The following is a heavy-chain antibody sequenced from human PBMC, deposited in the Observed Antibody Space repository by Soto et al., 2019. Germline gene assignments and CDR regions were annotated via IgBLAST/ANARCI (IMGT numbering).Heavy chain of an antibody. CDR2: ISGSGGST. J-gene: IGHJ6*03. V-gene: IGHV3-23*01. Sequence: EVQLLESGGGLVQPGGSLRLSCAASGFTFSSYAMSWVRQAPGKGLEWVSAISGSGGSTYYADSVKGRFTISRDNSKNTLYLQMNSLRAEDTAVYYCAKDSSGWERRYYYYYYMDVWGKGTTVTVSS. CDR3: AKDSSGWERRYYYYYYMDV. CDR1: GFTFSSYA. D-gene: IGHD6-19*01.